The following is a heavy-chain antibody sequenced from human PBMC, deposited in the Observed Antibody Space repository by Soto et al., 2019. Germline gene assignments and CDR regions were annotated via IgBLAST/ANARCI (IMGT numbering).Heavy chain of an antibody. J-gene: IGHJ6*02. CDR1: GGTFSSYA. D-gene: IGHD2-2*01. CDR2: IIPIFGTA. V-gene: IGHV1-69*01. CDR3: ARVGSVVVVPAAIADYYYYYGMDV. Sequence: QVQLVQSGAEVKKPGSSVKVSCKASGGTFSSYAISWVRQAPGQGLEWMGGIIPIFGTANYAQKFQGRVTITADESTSTAYMELSSRRSEDTAVYYCARVGSVVVVPAAIADYYYYYGMDVWGQGTTVTVSS.